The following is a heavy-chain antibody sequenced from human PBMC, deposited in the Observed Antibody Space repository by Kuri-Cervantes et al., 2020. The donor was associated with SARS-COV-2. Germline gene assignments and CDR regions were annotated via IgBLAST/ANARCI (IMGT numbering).Heavy chain of an antibody. V-gene: IGHV1-24*01. J-gene: IGHJ4*02. CDR2: FDPEDGET. D-gene: IGHD3-10*01. Sequence: ASVKVSCKASGYTFTSYYMHWVRQAPGQGLEWMGGFDPEDGETIYAQEFQGRVTMTEDTSTDTAYMELSSLRSEDTAVYYCATRIVRLRPFAYWGQGTLVTVSS. CDR1: GYTFTSYY. CDR3: ATRIVRLRPFAY.